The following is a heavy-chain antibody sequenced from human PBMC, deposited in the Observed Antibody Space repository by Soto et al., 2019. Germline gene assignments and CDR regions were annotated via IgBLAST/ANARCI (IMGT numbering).Heavy chain of an antibody. CDR3: ARFYYDSSGYLPSPYYYYYGMDV. V-gene: IGHV3-23*01. Sequence: AGGSLRLACAASGFTFSNYGMSWVRQAPGKGLEWVSAISGSGGSTYYADSVKGRFTISRDNPKNSLYLQMNSLRAEDTAVYYCARFYYDSSGYLPSPYYYYYGMDVWGQGTTVTVSS. CDR2: ISGSGGST. CDR1: GFTFSNYG. J-gene: IGHJ6*02. D-gene: IGHD3-22*01.